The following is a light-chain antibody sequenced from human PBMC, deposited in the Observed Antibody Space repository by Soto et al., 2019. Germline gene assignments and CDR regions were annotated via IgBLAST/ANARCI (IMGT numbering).Light chain of an antibody. CDR3: SSNTRSSTLI. CDR2: DVT. CDR1: SSDVGFYNY. Sequence: QSALTQPASVSGSPGQSITISCSGTSSDVGFYNYVSWYQQHPGKAPKLMIYDVTNRPSGVSNRFSGSKSGNTASLTISGRQAEDEADYFCSSNTRSSTLIFGTGTKLTVL. J-gene: IGLJ1*01. V-gene: IGLV2-14*01.